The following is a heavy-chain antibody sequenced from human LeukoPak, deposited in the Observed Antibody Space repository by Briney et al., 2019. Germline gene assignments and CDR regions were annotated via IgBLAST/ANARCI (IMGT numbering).Heavy chain of an antibody. D-gene: IGHD6-19*01. CDR2: ISAYNGNT. J-gene: IGHJ3*02. CDR3: ARGRGRVAGTVKINDAFDI. V-gene: IGHV1-18*01. Sequence: ASVKVSCKASGYTFTSYGISWVRQAPGQGLEWMGWISAYNGNTNYAQKLQGRVTMTTDTSTSTAYMELRSLRSDDTAVYYCARGRGRVAGTVKINDAFDIWGQGTMVTVSS. CDR1: GYTFTSYG.